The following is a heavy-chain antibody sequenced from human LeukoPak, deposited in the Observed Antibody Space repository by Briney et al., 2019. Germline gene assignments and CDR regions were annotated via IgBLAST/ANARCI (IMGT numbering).Heavy chain of an antibody. J-gene: IGHJ5*01. CDR1: GYTLTELS. D-gene: IGHD3/OR15-3a*01. CDR3: ATTIMIFGVASDWFDS. V-gene: IGHV1-24*01. Sequence: ASVNVSCKVSGYTLTELSMHWVRQAPGKGLEWMGGFDPEDGETIYAQKFQGRVTMTEDTSTDTAYMELSSLRSEDTAVYYCATTIMIFGVASDWFDSWGQGTLVTVSS. CDR2: FDPEDGET.